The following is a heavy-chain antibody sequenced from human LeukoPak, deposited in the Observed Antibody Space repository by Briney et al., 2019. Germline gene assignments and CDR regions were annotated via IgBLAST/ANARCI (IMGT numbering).Heavy chain of an antibody. CDR3: ARVLDYYDSSGYYEWFDP. J-gene: IGHJ5*02. V-gene: IGHV4-61*02. CDR1: GGSISSGSYY. CDR2: IYTSGST. Sequence: PSQTLSLTCTVSGGSISSGSYYWSWIRQPAGKGLEWIGLIYTSGSTNYNPSLKSRVTISVDTSKNQFSLKLSSVTAADTAVYYCARVLDYYDSSGYYEWFDPWGQGTLVTVSS. D-gene: IGHD3-22*01.